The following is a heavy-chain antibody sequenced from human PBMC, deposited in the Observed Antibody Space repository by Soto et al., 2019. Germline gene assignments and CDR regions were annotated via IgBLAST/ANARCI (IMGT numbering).Heavy chain of an antibody. CDR2: INHSGST. CDR3: ARSLRVSNWFDP. J-gene: IGHJ5*02. D-gene: IGHD3-22*01. V-gene: IGHV4-34*01. Sequence: SETLSLTCAVYGGSFSGYYWSWIRQPPGKGLEWIREINHSGSTNYNPSLKSRVTISVDTSKNQFSLKLSSVTAADTAVYYCARSLRVSNWFDPWGQGTLVPVSS. CDR1: GGSFSGYY.